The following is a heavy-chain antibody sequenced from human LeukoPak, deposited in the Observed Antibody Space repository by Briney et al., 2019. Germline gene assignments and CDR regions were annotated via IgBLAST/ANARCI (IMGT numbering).Heavy chain of an antibody. CDR2: IYYSGST. V-gene: IGHV4-39*01. CDR3: ARQQSCSGGTCYFYFDS. Sequence: TSETLSLTCTVSGGSISSSGYYWGWIRQPPGKGLEWIGSIYYSGSTYYNPSLKSRVTISLDTSQNQFSLKLSSVTVADTAVYYCARQQSCSGGTCYFYFDSWGQGTLVTVSS. J-gene: IGHJ4*02. D-gene: IGHD2-15*01. CDR1: GGSISSSGYY.